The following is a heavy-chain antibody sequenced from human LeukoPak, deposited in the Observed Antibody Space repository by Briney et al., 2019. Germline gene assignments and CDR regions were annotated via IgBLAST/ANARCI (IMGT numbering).Heavy chain of an antibody. CDR2: IYSGGTT. D-gene: IGHD2-2*01. J-gene: IGHJ4*02. Sequence: GGSLRLSCAASGFTVSSNYMSWVRQAPGKGLEWVSVIYSGGTTNHADSVKGRFTVSRDNSKNTLYLQMNSLRAEDTAVYFCARGSSRAFDYWGQGTLVTVSS. V-gene: IGHV3-53*01. CDR3: ARGSSRAFDY. CDR1: GFTVSSNY.